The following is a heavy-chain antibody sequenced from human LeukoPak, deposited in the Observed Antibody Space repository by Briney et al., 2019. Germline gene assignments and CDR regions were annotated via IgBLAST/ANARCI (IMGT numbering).Heavy chain of an antibody. CDR2: IYYSGST. CDR1: GGSISSSSYY. D-gene: IGHD3-9*01. J-gene: IGHJ4*02. V-gene: IGHV4-39*01. Sequence: PSETLTLTCTVSGGSISSSSYYWGWIRQPPGKELEWSGSIYYSGSTYYNPSVKSRVIIFVDTSKNQFSLRLSSVTAADTAVYYCARHPKFLRDFDYWGQGTLVTVSS. CDR3: ARHPKFLRDFDY.